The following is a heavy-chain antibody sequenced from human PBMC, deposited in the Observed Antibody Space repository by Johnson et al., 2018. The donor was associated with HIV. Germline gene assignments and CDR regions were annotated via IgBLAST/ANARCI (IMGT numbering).Heavy chain of an antibody. D-gene: IGHD6-6*01. CDR1: GFTFSSYA. CDR3: ARAERSSSGVDAFDI. J-gene: IGHJ3*02. Sequence: QVQLVESGGGVVQPGRSLRLSCAASGFTFSSYAMHWVRQAPGKGLEWEAVISYDGSNKYYADSVKGRFTISRDNSKNTLYLQMNSLRAEDTAVYYCARAERSSSGVDAFDIWGQGTMVTVSS. V-gene: IGHV3-30*04. CDR2: ISYDGSNK.